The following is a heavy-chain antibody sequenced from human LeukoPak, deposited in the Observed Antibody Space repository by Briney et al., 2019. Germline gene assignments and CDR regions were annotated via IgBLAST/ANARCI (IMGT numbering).Heavy chain of an antibody. D-gene: IGHD4/OR15-4a*01. Sequence: PSETLTLTCTVSGISITTYYWSWIRQSPGKGLEWIGYVHHTGSADYNPSLRSRATISLDTSKNQFSLKLTSATAADTAVYYCARDSWDYIAKDVWGPGTTVIVSS. V-gene: IGHV4-59*01. J-gene: IGHJ6*02. CDR2: VHHTGSA. CDR1: GISITTYY. CDR3: ARDSWDYIAKDV.